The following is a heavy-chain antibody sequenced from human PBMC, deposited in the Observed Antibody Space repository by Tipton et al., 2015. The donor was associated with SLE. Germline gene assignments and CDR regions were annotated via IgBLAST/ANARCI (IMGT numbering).Heavy chain of an antibody. Sequence: SLRLSCEASGFDFKNFAMHWVRQAPGKGLEWVAFISYDGSSNYEDSVKGRFTISRDISKNTVYLQVDRVRADDTAVYYCARGNSFFGLIIRNAFEVWGQGTMVTVSS. J-gene: IGHJ3*01. CDR1: GFDFKNFA. D-gene: IGHD3/OR15-3a*01. CDR2: ISYDGSS. CDR3: ARGNSFFGLIIRNAFEV. V-gene: IGHV3-30*03.